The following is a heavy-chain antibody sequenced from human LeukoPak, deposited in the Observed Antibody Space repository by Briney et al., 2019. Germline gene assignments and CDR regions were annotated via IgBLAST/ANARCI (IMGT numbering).Heavy chain of an antibody. V-gene: IGHV1-2*02. CDR1: GYTFTGYY. CDR2: INPNSGGT. J-gene: IGHJ5*02. Sequence: ASVKVSCKASGYTFTGYYMHWVRQAPGQGLEWMGWINPNSGGTNYAQKFQGRVTMTRDTSISTAYMELSRLRSDDTAVYYCARVGYCSAGSCYSQGWFDPWGQGTLVTVSS. CDR3: ARVGYCSAGSCYSQGWFDP. D-gene: IGHD2-15*01.